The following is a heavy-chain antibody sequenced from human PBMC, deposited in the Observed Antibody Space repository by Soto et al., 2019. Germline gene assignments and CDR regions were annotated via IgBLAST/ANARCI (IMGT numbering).Heavy chain of an antibody. D-gene: IGHD3-10*01. CDR1: GFTFSSYA. CDR3: ARPDYGSGSYPDY. CDR2: ISYDGGNK. J-gene: IGHJ4*02. Sequence: QVQLVESGGGVVQPGRSLRLSCAASGFTFSSYAMHWVRQAPGKGLEWVAVISYDGGNKYYADSVKGRFTISRDNSKNPRYLQITSLRAEDTAVYYCARPDYGSGSYPDYWGQGTLVTVSS. V-gene: IGHV3-30-3*01.